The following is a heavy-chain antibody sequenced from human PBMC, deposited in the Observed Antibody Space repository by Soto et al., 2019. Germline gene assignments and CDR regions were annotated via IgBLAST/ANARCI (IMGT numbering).Heavy chain of an antibody. CDR2: IDTGNGNT. D-gene: IGHD1-26*01. CDR1: RYIFTNYA. CDR3: ARDAKWDPRGVEAEQDDYFDH. V-gene: IGHV1-3*04. J-gene: IGHJ4*02. Sequence: QLLLVQSGAEVKKPWASVKVSCKASRYIFTNYAIHWVRQAPGHSLEWLGWIDTGNGNTRYSQKFQGRVTITRDTFANTAGMELNNLRSEDTAVYYCARDAKWDPRGVEAEQDDYFDHWGQGTLVTVSS.